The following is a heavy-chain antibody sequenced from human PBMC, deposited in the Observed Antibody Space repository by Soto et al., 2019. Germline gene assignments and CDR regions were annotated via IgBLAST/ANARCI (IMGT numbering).Heavy chain of an antibody. J-gene: IGHJ4*02. V-gene: IGHV1-18*01. CDR2: ISAYNGNT. Sequence: RASVKVSCKASGYTFTSYGISWVRQAPGQGLEWMGWISAYNGNTNYAQKLQGRVTMTTDTSTSTAYMELRSLRSDDTAVYYCAKLLWYGEVLRNPSEYWGQGPLVTVSS. CDR3: AKLLWYGEVLRNPSEY. CDR1: GYTFTSYG. D-gene: IGHD3-10*01.